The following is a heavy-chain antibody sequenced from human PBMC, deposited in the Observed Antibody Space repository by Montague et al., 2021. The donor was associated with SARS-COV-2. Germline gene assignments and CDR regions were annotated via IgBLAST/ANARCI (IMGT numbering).Heavy chain of an antibody. CDR1: GGSISSGKYY. J-gene: IGHJ6*02. V-gene: IGHV4-61*02. CDR3: ARDSPVVSTISCWNYYGMDV. D-gene: IGHD3-22*01. Sequence: TLSLTCTVSGGSISSGKYYWCLIRQPAGKVLEWIGSMYTSGSNNYNPSLKSRVTTSGDTTKNQFSLKRRSVTAADTGVYYCARDSPVVSTISCWNYYGMDVWGQGTTVTVSS. CDR2: MYTSGSN.